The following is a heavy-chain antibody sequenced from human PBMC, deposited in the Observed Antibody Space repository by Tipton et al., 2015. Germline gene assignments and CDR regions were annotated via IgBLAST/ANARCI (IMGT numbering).Heavy chain of an antibody. CDR1: GGSFSGYY. V-gene: IGHV4-34*01. CDR3: ARARGRHGGLFDS. CDR2: INHSGST. J-gene: IGHJ4*02. Sequence: TLSLTCAVYGGSFSGYYWNWIRQPPGKGLEWIGEINHSGSTNYNPPLKSRVTISVDTSKTQFSLKMRSVTATDTAVYYCARARGRHGGLFDSWGQGTLVTVSS. D-gene: IGHD4-23*01.